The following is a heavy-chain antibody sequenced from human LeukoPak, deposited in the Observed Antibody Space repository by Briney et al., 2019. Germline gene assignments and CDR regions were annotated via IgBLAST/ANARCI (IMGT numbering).Heavy chain of an antibody. V-gene: IGHV4-59*01. CDR3: ARSQTGYTGSYGLFDP. CDR1: GGFISGYY. CDR2: MFYSGST. D-gene: IGHD1-26*01. Sequence: SETLSLTCTVSGGFISGYYWNWIRQPPGKGLEWIGYMFYSGSTSYNPSLKSRVTISLDTSKNQFSLKVTSVTAADTAMYYCARSQTGYTGSYGLFDPWGQGTLVTVSS. J-gene: IGHJ5*02.